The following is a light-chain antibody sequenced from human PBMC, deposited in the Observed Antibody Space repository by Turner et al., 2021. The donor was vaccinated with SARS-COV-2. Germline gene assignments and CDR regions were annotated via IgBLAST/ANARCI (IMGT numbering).Light chain of an antibody. J-gene: IGKJ1*01. CDR1: HDIRSH. CDR2: AAS. CDR3: QHLYLNQGT. V-gene: IGKV1-9*01. Sequence: DIQLTQSPSFLSASVGDRVTITCRATHDIRSHLAWYRQEPGKAPHLLIYAASRFSGSGSGTEFTLTISSLQPEDFATYFCQHLYLNQGTFGQGTKVDIK.